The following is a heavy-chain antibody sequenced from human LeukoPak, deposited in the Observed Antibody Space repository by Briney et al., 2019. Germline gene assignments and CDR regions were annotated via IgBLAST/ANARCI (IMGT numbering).Heavy chain of an antibody. J-gene: IGHJ4*02. CDR2: INHDGNDI. CDR3: VRDSNFKIDY. Sequence: GGSLRLSCAVSGFTVSTYVMHWVRRAPGEGLVWVSRINHDGNDISYADSVKGRSTISRDNAKNTLYLQMNSLRADDTAIYYCVRDSNFKIDYWGQGTLVTVSS. D-gene: IGHD5-24*01. CDR1: GFTVSTYV. V-gene: IGHV3-74*01.